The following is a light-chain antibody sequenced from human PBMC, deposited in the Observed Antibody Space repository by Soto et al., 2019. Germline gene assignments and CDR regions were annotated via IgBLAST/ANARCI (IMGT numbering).Light chain of an antibody. J-gene: IGLJ3*02. CDR3: SAYTARSTLV. Sequence: QSALTQPASVSGSPGQSITISCTGTSTDIGVYNYVSWYQQHPGKAPKVMIYEVTNRPSGVSNRFSGSKSGDTASLTISGLRSEDEADYYCSAYTARSTLVFGGGTKLTVL. V-gene: IGLV2-14*01. CDR2: EVT. CDR1: STDIGVYNY.